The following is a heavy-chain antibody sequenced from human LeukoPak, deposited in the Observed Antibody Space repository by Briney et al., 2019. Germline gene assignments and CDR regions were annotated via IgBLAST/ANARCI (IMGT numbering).Heavy chain of an antibody. CDR1: GGTFSSYT. CDR2: IIPILGIA. D-gene: IGHD2-2*02. Sequence: GSSVKVSCKASGGTFSSYTISWVRQAPGQGLEWMGRIIPILGIAKYAQKFQGRVTITADKSTSTAYMELSSLRSEDTAVYYCARVGCSSTSCYTNWFDPWGQGTLVTVSS. CDR3: ARVGCSSTSCYTNWFDP. J-gene: IGHJ5*02. V-gene: IGHV1-69*02.